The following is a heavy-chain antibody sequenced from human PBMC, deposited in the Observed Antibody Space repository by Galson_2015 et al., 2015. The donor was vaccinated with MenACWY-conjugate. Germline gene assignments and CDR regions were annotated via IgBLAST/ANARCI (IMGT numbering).Heavy chain of an antibody. J-gene: IGHJ4*02. Sequence: SLRLSCAASGFTFSSYAMHWVRQAPGKGLEWVAVTSYDGSNKYYADSVKGRFTISRDNSKNTLYLQMNSLRAEDTAVYYCAGGVRGVIITPFEWGQGTLVTVSS. CDR3: AGGVRGVIITPFE. V-gene: IGHV3-30*04. D-gene: IGHD3-10*01. CDR2: TSYDGSNK. CDR1: GFTFSSYA.